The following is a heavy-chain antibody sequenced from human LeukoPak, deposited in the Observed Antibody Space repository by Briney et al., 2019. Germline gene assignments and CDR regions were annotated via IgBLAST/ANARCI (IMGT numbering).Heavy chain of an antibody. J-gene: IGHJ4*02. D-gene: IGHD5-18*01. CDR2: ISSSGSTI. CDR3: ARITAMVEPYFDY. CDR1: GFTFSNAW. V-gene: IGHV3-11*01. Sequence: KSGGSLRLSCAASGFTFSNAWMSWVRQAPGKGLEWVSYISSSGSTIYYADSVKGRFTISRDNAKNSLYLQMNSLRAEDTAVYYCARITAMVEPYFDYWGQGTLVTVSS.